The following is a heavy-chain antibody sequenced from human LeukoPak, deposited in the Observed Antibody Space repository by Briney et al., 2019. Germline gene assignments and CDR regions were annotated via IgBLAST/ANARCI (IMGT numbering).Heavy chain of an antibody. J-gene: IGHJ4*02. CDR3: AKPYCSGDCYYDY. Sequence: GRSLRLSCAASGFTFSSYGMHWVRQAPGKGLEWVVIIWYDGSNKYYADSVKGRFTISRDNSKNTLYLQMNSLRAEDTAVYYCAKPYCSGDCYYDYWGQGTLVTVSS. D-gene: IGHD2-21*02. CDR1: GFTFSSYG. CDR2: IWYDGSNK. V-gene: IGHV3-33*06.